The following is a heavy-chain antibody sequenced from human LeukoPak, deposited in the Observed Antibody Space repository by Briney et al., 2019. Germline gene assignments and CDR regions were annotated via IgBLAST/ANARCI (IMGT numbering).Heavy chain of an antibody. CDR1: GFTLSSYR. J-gene: IGHJ4*02. D-gene: IGHD1-14*01. V-gene: IGHV3-7*01. Sequence: PGGSLRLSCAASGFTLSSYRMTWVCQAPGKGLEWVANINQDGSEKNYVDSVRGRFTISRDNAKNSLYLQMNSLRAEDTAVYYCVTGNYWGQGTLVTVSS. CDR3: VTGNY. CDR2: INQDGSEK.